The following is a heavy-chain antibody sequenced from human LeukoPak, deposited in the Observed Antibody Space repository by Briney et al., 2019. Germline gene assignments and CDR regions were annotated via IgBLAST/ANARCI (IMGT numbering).Heavy chain of an antibody. V-gene: IGHV3-33*01. D-gene: IGHD6-6*01. J-gene: IGHJ4*02. CDR1: GFTFSSYG. CDR2: IWYDGSNK. Sequence: GRSLRLSCAASGFTFSSYGMHWVRQAPGKGLEWVAVIWYDGSNKYYADSVKGRFTISRDNSKNTLYLQMNSLRAEDTAVYYCGRDWQLGDFDYGGQGPLVTVSS. CDR3: GRDWQLGDFDY.